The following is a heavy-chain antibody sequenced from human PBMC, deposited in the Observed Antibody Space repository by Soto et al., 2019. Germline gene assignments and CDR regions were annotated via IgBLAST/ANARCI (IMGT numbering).Heavy chain of an antibody. J-gene: IGHJ5*02. Sequence: PSETLSLTCTVSGGSISSYYWSWIRQPPGKGLEWIGYIYYSGSTNYNPSLKSRVTISVDTSKNQFSLKLSSVTAADTAVYYCASLHYDFWSGYYPNWFDPWGQGTLVTVSS. CDR2: IYYSGST. D-gene: IGHD3-3*01. CDR3: ASLHYDFWSGYYPNWFDP. CDR1: GGSISSYY. V-gene: IGHV4-59*01.